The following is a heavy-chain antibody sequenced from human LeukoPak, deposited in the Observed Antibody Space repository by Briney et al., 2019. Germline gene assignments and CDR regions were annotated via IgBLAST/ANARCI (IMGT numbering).Heavy chain of an antibody. J-gene: IGHJ4*02. CDR3: ARVMLGYYDSSGYPDY. CDR2: MNPNSGNT. Sequence: ASVKVSCTASGYTFTSYDINWVRQATGQGLEWMGWMNPNSGNTGYAQKFQGRVTMTRNTSISTAYMELSSLRSEDTAVYYCARVMLGYYDSSGYPDYWGQGTLVTVSS. D-gene: IGHD3-22*01. V-gene: IGHV1-8*01. CDR1: GYTFTSYD.